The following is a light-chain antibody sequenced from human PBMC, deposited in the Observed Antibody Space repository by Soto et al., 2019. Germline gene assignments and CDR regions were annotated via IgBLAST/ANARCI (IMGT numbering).Light chain of an antibody. Sequence: QSVVTQPPSVSGAPGQRVTISCTGTSSNIGSGYDVHWYQHLPGTAPKLLIYGNTIRPSGVPDRFSGSKSGISASLAITGLQAEDEADYYCQSYDRSLRGYVFGTGTKLTVL. CDR1: SSNIGSGYD. CDR3: QSYDRSLRGYV. CDR2: GNT. V-gene: IGLV1-40*01. J-gene: IGLJ1*01.